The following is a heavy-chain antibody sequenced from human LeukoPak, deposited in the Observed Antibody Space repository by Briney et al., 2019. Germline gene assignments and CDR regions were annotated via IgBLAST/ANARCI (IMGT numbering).Heavy chain of an antibody. Sequence: PGGSLRLSCAASRFTFSSYAMSWVRQAPGKGLEWVSTISGSGGSTYYADSVKGRFTISRDISKNTLYLQMNSLRVEDTAVYYCARDLNWYVFRYWGQGTLVTVSS. V-gene: IGHV3-23*01. CDR1: RFTFSSYA. J-gene: IGHJ4*02. CDR2: ISGSGGST. CDR3: ARDLNWYVFRY. D-gene: IGHD1-14*01.